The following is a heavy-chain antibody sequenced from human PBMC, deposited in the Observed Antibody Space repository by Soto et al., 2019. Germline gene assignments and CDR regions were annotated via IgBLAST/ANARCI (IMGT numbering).Heavy chain of an antibody. D-gene: IGHD3-10*01. Sequence: EGSLRLSCAASGFTFSSYGMHWVRQAPGKGLEWVAVISYDGSNKYYADSVKGRFTISRDNSKNTLYLQMNSLRAEDTAVYYCAKEKLGYGSGSYYAFDIWGQGTMVTVSS. V-gene: IGHV3-30*18. CDR2: ISYDGSNK. CDR1: GFTFSSYG. J-gene: IGHJ3*02. CDR3: AKEKLGYGSGSYYAFDI.